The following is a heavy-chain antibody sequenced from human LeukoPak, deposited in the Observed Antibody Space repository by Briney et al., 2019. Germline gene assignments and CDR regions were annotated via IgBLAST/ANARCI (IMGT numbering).Heavy chain of an antibody. D-gene: IGHD6-19*01. CDR3: ASDSIAVAGDY. V-gene: IGHV3-7*03. CDR1: GFTFSSDW. J-gene: IGHJ4*02. CDR2: IKQDGSEK. Sequence: GGSLRLSCAASGFTFSSDWMSWDRQAPGKGLEWVANIKQDGSEKYYGDSVTGRFTISRDNAKNSLYLQMNSLTADDTAVYYCASDSIAVAGDYWGQGTLAIVS.